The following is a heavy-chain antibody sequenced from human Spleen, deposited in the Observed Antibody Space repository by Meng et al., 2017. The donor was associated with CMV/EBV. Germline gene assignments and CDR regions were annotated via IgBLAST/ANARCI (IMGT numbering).Heavy chain of an antibody. CDR1: GFTFSDYY. D-gene: IGHD3-10*01. J-gene: IGHJ6*02. CDR3: ARDRFIKPKFSFYYAMDV. V-gene: IGHV3-11*04. CDR2: ITSSGSII. Sequence: GGSLRLSCVASGFTFSDYYMSWIRQTPGKGLEWVSYITSSGSIIYYADSVKGRFTVSRDNAKKSMYLEMNSLRDEDTAVYYCARDRFIKPKFSFYYAMDVWGHGTTVTVSS.